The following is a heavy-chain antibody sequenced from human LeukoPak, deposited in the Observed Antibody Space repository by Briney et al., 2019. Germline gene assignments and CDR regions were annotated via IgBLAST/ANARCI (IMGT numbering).Heavy chain of an antibody. CDR2: IYYSGTT. J-gene: IGHJ3*02. CDR1: GASISRYY. D-gene: IGHD2-15*01. CDR3: ARVGRDCSGGSCSPQRGAFDI. Sequence: SETLSLTCTVSGASISRYYWSWIRQPPGKGLEWIGYIYYSGTTNYNPSLKSRVSISVDTSNNQFSLNLTSVTAADTAVYYCARVGRDCSGGSCSPQRGAFDIWGQGTMVTVSS. V-gene: IGHV4-59*01.